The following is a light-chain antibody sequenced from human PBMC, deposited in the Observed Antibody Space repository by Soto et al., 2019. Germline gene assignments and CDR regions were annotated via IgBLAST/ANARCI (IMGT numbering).Light chain of an antibody. CDR1: QSFTSNY. J-gene: IGKJ1*01. CDR2: GAS. Sequence: EIVLTQSPGTLSLSPGERATLSCRASQSFTSNYLAWYQQRPGQAPRLLIYGASTRATGIPDRFSGSGSGTDFTLTISRLEPEDFAVYYCQQYGSSPRTFGQVTKVEIK. V-gene: IGKV3-20*01. CDR3: QQYGSSPRT.